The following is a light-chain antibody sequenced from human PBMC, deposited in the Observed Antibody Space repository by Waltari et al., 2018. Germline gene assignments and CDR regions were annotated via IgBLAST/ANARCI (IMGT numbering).Light chain of an antibody. CDR1: QSVTSY. Sequence: DIQMIQSPSSLSASVGDRVTITCRASQSVTSYVNWYQQKPGKAPKLLIYADFNLHRGVPSRFSGSGSGTDFALTISSLQPEDFATYYCQQSYNTPRTFGQGTKLEIK. CDR2: ADF. V-gene: IGKV1-39*01. J-gene: IGKJ2*01. CDR3: QQSYNTPRT.